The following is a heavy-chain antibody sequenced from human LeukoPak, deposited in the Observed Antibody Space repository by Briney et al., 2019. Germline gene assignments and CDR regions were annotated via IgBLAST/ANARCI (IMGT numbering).Heavy chain of an antibody. V-gene: IGHV1-18*01. Sequence: ASVKVSCKSSGGTFSSYAISWVRQAPGQGLEGMGWISAYNGNTNYAQKLQGRVTMTTDTSTSTAYMELRSLRSDDTAVYYCARDRGSIVGARHYYYYMDVWGKGTTVTVSS. CDR3: ARDRGSIVGARHYYYYMDV. CDR1: GGTFSSYA. CDR2: ISAYNGNT. D-gene: IGHD1-26*01. J-gene: IGHJ6*03.